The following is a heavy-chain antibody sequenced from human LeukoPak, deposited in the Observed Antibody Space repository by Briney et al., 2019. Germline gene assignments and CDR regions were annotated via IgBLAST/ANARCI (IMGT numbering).Heavy chain of an antibody. CDR3: AKAEEGYCSGGSCYSLNY. V-gene: IGHV3-30*02. D-gene: IGHD2-15*01. J-gene: IGHJ4*02. CDR2: IRNDGTDK. CDR1: GFTFRNSG. Sequence: GGSLRLSCAASGFTFRNSGMHWVRQAPGKGLHWVAFIRNDGTDKYYTDAVKGRFTISRDNSKNTLYLQMNSLRTEDTAVYYCAKAEEGYCSGGSCYSLNYWGQGALVTVSS.